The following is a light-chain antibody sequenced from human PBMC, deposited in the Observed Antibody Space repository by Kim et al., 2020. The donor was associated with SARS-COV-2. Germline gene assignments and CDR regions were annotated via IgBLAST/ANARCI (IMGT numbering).Light chain of an antibody. V-gene: IGKV4-1*01. J-gene: IGKJ3*01. Sequence: TTSNCKSSQNILASSNNENDLGWFQQKPGQPPKLLIYWASTRESGVPDRFSGSGSGTDFTLTITSLQAEDVAVYYCQQYYTTPFTFGPGTKVDIK. CDR2: WAS. CDR3: QQYYTTPFT. CDR1: QNILASSNNEND.